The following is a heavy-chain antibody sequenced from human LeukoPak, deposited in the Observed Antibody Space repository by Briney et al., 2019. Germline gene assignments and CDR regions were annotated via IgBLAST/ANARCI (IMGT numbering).Heavy chain of an antibody. J-gene: IGHJ4*02. CDR3: AKDISQLPHLCYFDY. V-gene: IGHV3-9*01. CDR1: GFTFDDYA. D-gene: IGHD6-6*01. CDR2: ISWNSGSI. Sequence: GGSLRLSCAASGFTFDDYAMHWVRQAPGKGLEWVSGISWNSGSIGYADSVKGRFTISRDNAKNSLYLQMNSLRAEDTALYYCAKDISQLPHLCYFDYWGQGTLVTVSS.